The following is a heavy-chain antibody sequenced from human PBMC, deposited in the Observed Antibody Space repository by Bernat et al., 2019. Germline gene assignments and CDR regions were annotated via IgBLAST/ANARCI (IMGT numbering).Heavy chain of an antibody. CDR3: ARDIGEVPHDY. V-gene: IGHV3-21*05. CDR2: ISSSSTYI. D-gene: IGHD3-10*01. Sequence: EVQLVESGGGLVKPGGSLRLSCAASGFTFSSYSMNWVRQAPGKGLEWVSYISSSSTYIYYADSVKGRFTISRDNAKNSLFLQMNSLRAEDTAVYYCARDIGEVPHDYWDQGTLVTVSS. CDR1: GFTFSSYS. J-gene: IGHJ4*02.